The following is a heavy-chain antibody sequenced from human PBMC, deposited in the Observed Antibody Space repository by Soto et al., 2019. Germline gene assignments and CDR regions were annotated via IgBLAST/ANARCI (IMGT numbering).Heavy chain of an antibody. V-gene: IGHV4-59*01. CDR2: IYYSGIT. Sequence: SETLSLTCTVSVGSISSYYWSWIRQPPGKGLEWIGYIYYSGITNYNPSLKSRVTISVDTSKNQFSLKLSSVTAADTAVYYCARQFDYWGQGTLVTVSS. CDR1: VGSISSYY. J-gene: IGHJ4*02. CDR3: ARQFDY.